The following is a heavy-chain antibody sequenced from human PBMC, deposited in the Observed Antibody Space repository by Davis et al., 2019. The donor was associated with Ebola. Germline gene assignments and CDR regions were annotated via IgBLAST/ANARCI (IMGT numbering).Heavy chain of an antibody. Sequence: PGGSLRLSCAASGFTFSSYAMHWVRQAPGKGLEWVAVISYDGSNKYYADSVKGRFTISRDNSKNTLYLQMNSLRVEDTAVYNCASGLYGDYSDGYWGQGTLVTVSS. CDR3: ASGLYGDYSDGY. J-gene: IGHJ4*02. CDR1: GFTFSSYA. V-gene: IGHV3-30-3*01. D-gene: IGHD4-17*01. CDR2: ISYDGSNK.